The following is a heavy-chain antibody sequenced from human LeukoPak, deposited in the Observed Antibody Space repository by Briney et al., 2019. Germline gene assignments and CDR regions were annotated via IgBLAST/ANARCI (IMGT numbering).Heavy chain of an antibody. V-gene: IGHV4-59*08. Sequence: SETLSLTCTVSGGSISSHYWSWIRQPPGKGLEWIGYIYYSGSTNYNPSLKGRVTISVDTSKNQFSLKLSSVTAADTAVYYCAGRSAAQYYYYYGMDVWGQGTTVTVSS. J-gene: IGHJ6*02. CDR3: AGRSAAQYYYYYGMDV. CDR2: IYYSGST. D-gene: IGHD6-13*01. CDR1: GGSISSHY.